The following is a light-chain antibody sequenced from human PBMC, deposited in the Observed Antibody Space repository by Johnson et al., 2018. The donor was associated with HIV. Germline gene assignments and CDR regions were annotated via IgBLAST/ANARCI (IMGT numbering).Light chain of an antibody. V-gene: IGLV1-51*01. Sequence: QSVLTQPPSVSAAPGQKVTISCSGSSFNIGNHYESWFQQLPGTAPKLLIYDNNKRPSGIPDRFSGSKSGTSATLGITGLQTGDEADYYCGTWDSSLSAGVFGTGTKVTVL. CDR3: GTWDSSLSAGV. CDR2: DNN. J-gene: IGLJ1*01. CDR1: SFNIGNHY.